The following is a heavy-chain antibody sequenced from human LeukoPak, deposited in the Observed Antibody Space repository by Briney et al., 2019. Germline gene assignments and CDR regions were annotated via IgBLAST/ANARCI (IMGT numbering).Heavy chain of an antibody. CDR3: ARDLSDYYDFWSGYYGLFGY. CDR2: IIPIFGTA. CDR1: GGTFSSYA. V-gene: IGHV1-69*06. Sequence: SVKVSCKASGGTFSSYAISWVRQAPGQGLEWMGGIIPIFGTANYAQKFQGRVTITADKSTSTAYMERSSLRSEDTAVYYCARDLSDYYDFWSGYYGLFGYWGQGTLVTVSS. D-gene: IGHD3-3*01. J-gene: IGHJ4*02.